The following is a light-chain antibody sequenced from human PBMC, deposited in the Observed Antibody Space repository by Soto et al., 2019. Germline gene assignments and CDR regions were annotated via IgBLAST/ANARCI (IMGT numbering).Light chain of an antibody. J-gene: IGLJ2*01. CDR3: SSYTSSSAPV. V-gene: IGLV2-14*01. Sequence: QSALTQPASVSGSPGQSITISCTGTSSDVGGYNYVSWYQQHPGTAPKLMIYDVSNRPSGVSNRFSGSKSGNTASLTISGLHADDEADYYCSSYTSSSAPVFGGGTKVTVL. CDR2: DVS. CDR1: SSDVGGYNY.